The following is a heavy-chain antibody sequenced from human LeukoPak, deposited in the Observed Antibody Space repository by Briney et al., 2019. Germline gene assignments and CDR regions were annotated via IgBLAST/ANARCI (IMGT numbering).Heavy chain of an antibody. Sequence: PSQTLSLTCTVSGGSISSGSYYWSWIRQPAGKGLEWIGRIYTSGSTNYNPSLKSRVTISVDTSKNQFSLKLSSVTAADTAVYYCARGKYDSSPFLQHWGQGTLVTVSS. CDR3: ARGKYDSSPFLQH. J-gene: IGHJ1*01. V-gene: IGHV4-61*02. D-gene: IGHD3-22*01. CDR1: GGSISSGSYY. CDR2: IYTSGST.